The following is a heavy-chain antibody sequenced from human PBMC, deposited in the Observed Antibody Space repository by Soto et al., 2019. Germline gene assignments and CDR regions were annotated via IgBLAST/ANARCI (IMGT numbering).Heavy chain of an antibody. D-gene: IGHD2-2*01. CDR1: GGSISNNNYF. V-gene: IGHV4-31*03. CDR3: AREVNVPADADAFDI. CDR2: IHYRGSA. J-gene: IGHJ3*02. Sequence: QVQLQESGPGLVKPSQTLSLTCTVSGGSISNNNYFWSWIRQHPGKGLEWSGYIHYRGSAYYNPSLSGRVTILVDTTKNQFSMKLSSVTAADTAMYYCAREVNVPADADAFDIWGQGTMVTVSS.